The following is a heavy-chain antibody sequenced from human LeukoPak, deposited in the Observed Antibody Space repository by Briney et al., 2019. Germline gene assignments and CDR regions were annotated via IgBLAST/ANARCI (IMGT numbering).Heavy chain of an antibody. CDR2: INQRGNT. Sequence: SETLSLTCAVSGGSFSGYYWGWIRQPPGKGLEWIWDINQRGNTNYNPSLESRLAISVDTSNRQFSLKLISVTAADTAVYYCASGRRQHCTSVTCYDVYYYYGMDVWGQGTTVTVSS. V-gene: IGHV4-34*01. CDR1: GGSFSGYY. CDR3: ASGRRQHCTSVTCYDVYYYYGMDV. J-gene: IGHJ6*02. D-gene: IGHD2-2*01.